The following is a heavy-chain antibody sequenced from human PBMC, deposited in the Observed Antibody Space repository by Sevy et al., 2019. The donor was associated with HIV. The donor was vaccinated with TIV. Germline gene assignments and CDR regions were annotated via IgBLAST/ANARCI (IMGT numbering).Heavy chain of an antibody. Sequence: GGSLRLSCTASGFTFSTYAMYWVRQAPGKGLEWVSYISSSGSTIYYADSVKGRFTISRDNAKNSLYLQMNSLRAEDTAVYYCARGWAVAGIDPWGQGTLVTVSS. CDR3: ARGWAVAGIDP. J-gene: IGHJ5*02. D-gene: IGHD6-19*01. CDR1: GFTFSTYA. CDR2: ISSSGSTI. V-gene: IGHV3-48*04.